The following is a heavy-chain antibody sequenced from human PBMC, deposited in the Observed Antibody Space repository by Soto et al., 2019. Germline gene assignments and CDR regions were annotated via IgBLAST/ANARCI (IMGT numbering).Heavy chain of an antibody. J-gene: IGHJ6*02. CDR2: IYPGDSDT. CDR3: ERSVSSYSSSGYGDYYCYGMDV. D-gene: IGHD6-13*01. CDR1: GYSFTSYW. Sequence: PVEALKISCKGSGYSFTSYWIGWVRQMTGKGPEWMGIIYPGDSDTRYSPSFQGQVTISADKSIGTAYLQRSSLKASDTAMYYCERSVSSYSSSGYGDYYCYGMDVWGQGTTVTVSS. V-gene: IGHV5-51*01.